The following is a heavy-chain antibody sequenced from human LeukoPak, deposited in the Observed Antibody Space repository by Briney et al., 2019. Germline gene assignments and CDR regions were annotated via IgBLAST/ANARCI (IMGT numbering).Heavy chain of an antibody. CDR1: GFTFSTYA. D-gene: IGHD1-26*01. V-gene: IGHV3-23*01. J-gene: IGHJ4*02. Sequence: QTGGSLILSCAASGFTFSTYAMSWVRQAPGKGLEWVSAVTISGRSTFYADSVKGRFTISRDNSKNTLYLQMNSLRAVDTAVYYCAKGLVGALFYFDYWGQGSLVTVSS. CDR3: AKGLVGALFYFDY. CDR2: VTISGRST.